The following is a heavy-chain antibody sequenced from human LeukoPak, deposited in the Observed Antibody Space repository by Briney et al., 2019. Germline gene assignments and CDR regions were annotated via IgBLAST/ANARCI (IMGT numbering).Heavy chain of an antibody. CDR3: AKDRYSGLNTIDY. CDR1: EFTFSTYG. D-gene: IGHD6-13*01. V-gene: IGHV3-30*18. J-gene: IGHJ4*02. Sequence: PGGSLRLSCAASEFTFSTYGMHWVRQAPGKGLEWVADISYNGSCKFYADSVKGRFTISRDNSKSTLYLQMNSLRAEDTAVYYCAKDRYSGLNTIDYWGQGTLVTVSS. CDR2: ISYNGSCK.